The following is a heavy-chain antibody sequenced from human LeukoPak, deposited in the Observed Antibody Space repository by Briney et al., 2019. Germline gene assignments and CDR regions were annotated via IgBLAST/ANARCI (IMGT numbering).Heavy chain of an antibody. Sequence: GGSLRLSCAASGLTFSSHWMHWVRQAPGKGLVWVSRINSDGSSTSYADSVKGRFTISRDNAKNTLYLQMNSLRAEDTAVYYCVTGYCSSTSCFYWGLGTLVTVSS. CDR3: VTGYCSSTSCFY. J-gene: IGHJ4*02. D-gene: IGHD2-2*01. CDR1: GLTFSSHW. CDR2: INSDGSST. V-gene: IGHV3-74*01.